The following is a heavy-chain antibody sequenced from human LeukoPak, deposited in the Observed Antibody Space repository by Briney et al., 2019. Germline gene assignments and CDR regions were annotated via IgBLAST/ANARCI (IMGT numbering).Heavy chain of an antibody. CDR3: ARPQSGNSAVTFDY. CDR1: GFTFRSYA. D-gene: IGHD4-23*01. V-gene: IGHV3-64*01. J-gene: IGHJ4*02. Sequence: TGGSLRLSCAASGFTFRSYAMHWVRQAPGKGLEYVAAISNDGGRTYYANSVKGRFTISRDNSKNTLYLQMGSLRVEDMAVYYCARPQSGNSAVTFDYWGQGTLVTVSS. CDR2: ISNDGGRT.